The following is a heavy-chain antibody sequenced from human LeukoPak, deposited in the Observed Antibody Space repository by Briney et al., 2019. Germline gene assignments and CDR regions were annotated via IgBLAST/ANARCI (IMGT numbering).Heavy chain of an antibody. CDR1: GFTVSSNF. CDR2: IYSGGRT. CDR3: ARSIAARYFDY. Sequence: GGSLRLSCAASGFTVSSNFMSRVRPASGKGLEWVSVIYSGGRTYYADSVKGRFTISRDNSKNTLDLQMNSLRAEDTAVYYCARSIAARYFDYWGQGTLVTVSS. V-gene: IGHV3-66*01. D-gene: IGHD6-6*01. J-gene: IGHJ4*02.